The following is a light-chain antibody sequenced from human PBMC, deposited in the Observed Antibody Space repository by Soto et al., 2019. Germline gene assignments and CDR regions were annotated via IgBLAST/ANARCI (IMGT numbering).Light chain of an antibody. CDR1: QSISSW. J-gene: IGKJ1*01. Sequence: DIQMTQSPSTLSASVGDRVTITCRASQSISSWLAWYQQKPGKAPKILIYQASSLKSGVPSRFSGSGSGTEFALTISSLQADDFATYYCQQYKNYPTFGQGPKVEI. CDR2: QAS. CDR3: QQYKNYPT. V-gene: IGKV1-5*03.